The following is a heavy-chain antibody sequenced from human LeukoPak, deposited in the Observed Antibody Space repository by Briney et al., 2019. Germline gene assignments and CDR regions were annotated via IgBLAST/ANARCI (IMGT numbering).Heavy chain of an antibody. Sequence: PSETLSLTCTVSGGSISSSSYYWGWIRQPPGKGLEWIGSIYYSGSTYYNPSLKSRVTISVDTSKNQFSLKLSSVTAAGTAVYYCARQAYYFDYWGQGTLVTVSS. V-gene: IGHV4-39*01. CDR3: ARQAYYFDY. J-gene: IGHJ4*02. CDR2: IYYSGST. CDR1: GGSISSSSYY.